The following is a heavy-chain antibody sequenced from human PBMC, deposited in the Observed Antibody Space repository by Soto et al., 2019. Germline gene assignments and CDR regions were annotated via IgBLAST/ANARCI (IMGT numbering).Heavy chain of an antibody. V-gene: IGHV3-21*01. CDR1: GFTFSSYS. J-gene: IGHJ6*03. CDR3: ARDHPDYYYYMDV. CDR2: ISSSSSYI. Sequence: GGLRLSCAASGFTFSSYSMNWVRQAPGKGLEWVSSISSSSSYIYYADSVKGRFTISRDNAKNSLYLQMNSLRAEDTAVYYCARDHPDYYYYMDVWGKGTTVTVSS.